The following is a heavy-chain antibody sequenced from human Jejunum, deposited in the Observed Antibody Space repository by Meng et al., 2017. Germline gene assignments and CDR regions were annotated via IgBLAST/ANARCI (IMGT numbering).Heavy chain of an antibody. CDR3: ARDSNPIVRGLHGLDI. CDR1: GYSFSHYY. CDR2: IDPSAGST. J-gene: IGHJ3*02. V-gene: IGHV1-46*01. Sequence: ASVKVSCKASGYSFSHYYMCWVRQAPGQGLEWMGIIDPSAGSTTYAQKFQGRVTMTRDTSTNTIYMEMNSLKSEDTAVYYCARDSNPIVRGLHGLDIWGQGTMVTVSS. D-gene: IGHD3-10*01.